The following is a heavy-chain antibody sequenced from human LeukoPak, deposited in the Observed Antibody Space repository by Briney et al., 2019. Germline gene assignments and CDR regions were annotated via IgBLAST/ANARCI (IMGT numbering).Heavy chain of an antibody. D-gene: IGHD3-16*01. V-gene: IGHV3-21*01. CDR2: ITNTPNYI. J-gene: IGHJ4*02. CDR3: WRDSPYDTSI. Sequence: GGSLRLSCAASGFILNTYTITWVRQAPGKGLEWVSSITNTPNYIYYADSFKGRFTISRDNANNSLYLQMDSLRAEDTAVYYCWRDSPYDTSIWGQGTLVTVSS. CDR1: GFILNTYT.